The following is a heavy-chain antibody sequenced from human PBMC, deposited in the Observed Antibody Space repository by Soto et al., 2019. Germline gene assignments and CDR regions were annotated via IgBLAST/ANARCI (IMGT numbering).Heavy chain of an antibody. CDR3: ASTDYDILTGSNTAV. Sequence: GGSLRLSCAASGFTFSSYSMNWVRQAPGKGLEWVSSISSSSSYIYYADSVKGRFTISRDNAKNSLYLQMNSLGAEDTAVYYCASTDYDILTGSNTAVWGQGTLVTVSS. D-gene: IGHD3-9*01. V-gene: IGHV3-21*01. J-gene: IGHJ4*02. CDR2: ISSSSSYI. CDR1: GFTFSSYS.